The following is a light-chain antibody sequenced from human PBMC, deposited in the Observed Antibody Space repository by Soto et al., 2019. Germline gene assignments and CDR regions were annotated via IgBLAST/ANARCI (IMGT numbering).Light chain of an antibody. V-gene: IGKV2-30*01. CDR3: MQAIYWPFT. Sequence: DVVLTQSPLFLPVTLGQPASISCRSSQSLVYSDGDTFLSWFQQRPGKSPRRLIYKVSNRDTGVPVRFSGSGSGTDFTLKISRVEAEDVGVYFCMQAIYWPFTFGPGTKVDIK. CDR1: QSLVYSDGDTF. CDR2: KVS. J-gene: IGKJ3*01.